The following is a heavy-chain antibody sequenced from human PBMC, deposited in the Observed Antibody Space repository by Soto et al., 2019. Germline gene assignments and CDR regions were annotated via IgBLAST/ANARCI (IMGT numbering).Heavy chain of an antibody. J-gene: IGHJ4*02. CDR1: GFIFKMYW. CDR2: IYNDGTYS. D-gene: IGHD3-9*01. Sequence: XGSLGLSCAASGFIFKMYWMHWVRQNPGKGLVWISRIYNDGTYSDYADSVRGRFTISRDNVNDTLYLQMNNLRAEDSGLYYCTRGPRPISTGTVAYWGQGTQVTVSS. V-gene: IGHV3-74*01. CDR3: TRGPRPISTGTVAY.